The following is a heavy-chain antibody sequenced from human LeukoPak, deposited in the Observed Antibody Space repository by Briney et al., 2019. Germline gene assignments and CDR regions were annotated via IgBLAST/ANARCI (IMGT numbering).Heavy chain of an antibody. V-gene: IGHV3-23*01. CDR2: IGNSGHST. CDR1: GFTFSDYY. CDR3: AKDFSSGYLGDGFDI. D-gene: IGHD3-22*01. Sequence: PGGSLRLSCAASGFTFSDYYMSWIRQATGKGLEWVSGIGNSGHSTYYADSVKGRFTISRDNSRNTLYLQMNSLRVEDTALFYCAKDFSSGYLGDGFDIWGQGTMVTVSA. J-gene: IGHJ3*02.